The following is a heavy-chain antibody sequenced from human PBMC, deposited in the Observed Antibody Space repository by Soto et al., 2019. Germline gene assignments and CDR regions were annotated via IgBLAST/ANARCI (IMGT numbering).Heavy chain of an antibody. D-gene: IGHD6-19*01. CDR3: AKDATRTSGWYYFDY. V-gene: IGHV3-23*04. J-gene: IGHJ4*02. CDR1: GFTFDDYA. CDR2: IDYSGGTT. Sequence: EVQLVESGGGLVQPGRSLRLSCAASGFTFDDYAMHWVRQAPGKGLEWVSVIDYSGGTTYYTDSVKGRFSISRDNSKKMLFLQMNSLRAEDTAVYYCAKDATRTSGWYYFDYWGQGALVTVSS.